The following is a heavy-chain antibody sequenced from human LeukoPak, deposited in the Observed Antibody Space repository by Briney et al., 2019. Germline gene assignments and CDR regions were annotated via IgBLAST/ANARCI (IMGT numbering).Heavy chain of an antibody. CDR3: ARDRGRSYYYYYMDV. CDR2: ISAYNGNT. Sequence: ASVKVSCKASGYTFTSYGISWVRQAPGQGLEWMGWISAYNGNTNYAQKLQGRVTMTTDTSTSTAYMDLRSLRSDDTAVYYWARDRGRSYYYYYMDVWAKGPRSLSP. V-gene: IGHV1-18*01. CDR1: GYTFTSYG. D-gene: IGHD3-10*01. J-gene: IGHJ6*03.